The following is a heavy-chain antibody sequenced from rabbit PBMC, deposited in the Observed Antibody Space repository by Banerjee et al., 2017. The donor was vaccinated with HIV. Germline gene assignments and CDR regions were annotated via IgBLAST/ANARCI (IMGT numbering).Heavy chain of an antibody. J-gene: IGHJ3*01. D-gene: IGHD4-1*01. V-gene: IGHV1S40*01. CDR1: GFSLSSGCD. CDR2: IYTGDGNA. Sequence: QSLEESGGDLVKPGASLTLTCTASGFSLSSGCDMCWVRQAPGKGLEWIACIYTGDGNAFYATWAKGRFTISKASSTTVTLQMTSLTAADTATYFCARGDYSSDWGMDLWGQGTLVT. CDR3: ARGDYSSDWGMDL.